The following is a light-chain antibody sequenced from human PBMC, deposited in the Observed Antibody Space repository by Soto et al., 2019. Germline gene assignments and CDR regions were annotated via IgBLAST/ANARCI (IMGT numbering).Light chain of an antibody. CDR2: DVN. CDR1: TTDIDNYDS. J-gene: IGLJ1*01. V-gene: IGLV2-18*01. Sequence: QSVLAQPPSVSGSPGQSVTISCTATTTDIDNYDSVSWYQQPPGTAPNPIIYDVNTRPSGAPDRFSGSTSGNTPSLTISGLQAEDETDYFCSLYSSNGSLIFGPGTKVTVL. CDR3: SLYSSNGSLI.